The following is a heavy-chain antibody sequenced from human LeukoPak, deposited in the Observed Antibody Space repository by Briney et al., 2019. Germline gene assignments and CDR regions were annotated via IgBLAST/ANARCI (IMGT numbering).Heavy chain of an antibody. CDR1: GFTFHNYA. D-gene: IGHD3/OR15-3a*01. J-gene: IGHJ4*02. CDR3: AKARGWTGDFDY. Sequence: SGGSLRLSCAASGFTFHNYAMSWVRQAPGKGQEWVSSVSGSGSSTYYADSVKGRFTISRDNSKNTLYLQMNSLRAEDTAVYYCAKARGWTGDFDYWGQGTLVTVSS. V-gene: IGHV3-23*01. CDR2: VSGSGSST.